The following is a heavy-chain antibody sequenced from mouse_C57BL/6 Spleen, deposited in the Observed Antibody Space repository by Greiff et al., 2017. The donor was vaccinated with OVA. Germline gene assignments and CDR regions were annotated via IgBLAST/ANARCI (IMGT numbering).Heavy chain of an antibody. D-gene: IGHD1-1*01. CDR3: ASSITTVALDY. Sequence: EVKLVESGGGLVQPGGSLKLSCAASGFTFSDYYMYWVRQTPEKRLEWVAYISNGGGSTYYPDTVKGRFTISRDNAKNTLYLQMSRLKSEDTAMYYCASSITTVALDYWGQGTTLTVSS. CDR1: GFTFSDYY. V-gene: IGHV5-12*01. CDR2: ISNGGGST. J-gene: IGHJ2*01.